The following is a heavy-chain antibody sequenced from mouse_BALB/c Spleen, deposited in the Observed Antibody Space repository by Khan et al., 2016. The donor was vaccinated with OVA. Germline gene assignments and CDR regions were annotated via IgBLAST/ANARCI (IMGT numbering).Heavy chain of an antibody. J-gene: IGHJ2*01. CDR1: GYSITSGYA. V-gene: IGHV3-2*02. D-gene: IGHD1-1*01. CDR3: ARGNYYGYYFDY. CDR2: ISYSGVT. Sequence: EVQLQESGPGLVKPSQSLSLTCTVTGYSITSGYAWNWIRQFPGNNLEWMGYISYSGVTSYTPSLKSRISITRDTSKNQFFLQLNSVTTEDTATYDCARGNYYGYYFDYWGQGTTLTVSS.